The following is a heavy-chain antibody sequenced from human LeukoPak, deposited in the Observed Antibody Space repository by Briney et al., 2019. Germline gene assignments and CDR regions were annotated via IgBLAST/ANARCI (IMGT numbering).Heavy chain of an antibody. V-gene: IGHV1-46*01. CDR3: AIPVVVKRGYASEV. CDR2: ISPSGGST. CDR1: GYTFTSYY. Sequence: ASVKVSCKASGYTFTSYYMHWVRQAPGQGLEWMGIISPSGGSTSYAQKFQGRVTMTRDTSTSTVYMELSSLRSEDTAVYYCAIPVVVKRGYASEVRGHGAMVTVSS. J-gene: IGHJ3*01. D-gene: IGHD3-22*01.